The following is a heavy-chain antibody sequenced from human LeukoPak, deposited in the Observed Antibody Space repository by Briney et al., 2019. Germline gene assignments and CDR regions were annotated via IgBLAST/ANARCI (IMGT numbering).Heavy chain of an antibody. CDR1: GFTFSSYS. CDR2: ISSSSSYI. CDR3: ARREGSSWPPYAEYFQH. J-gene: IGHJ1*01. V-gene: IGHV3-21*01. D-gene: IGHD6-13*01. Sequence: PGGSLRLSCAASGFTFSSYSMNWVRQAPGKGLEWVSSISSSSSYIYYADSVKGRFTISRDNAKNSLYLQMSSLRAEDTAVYYCARREGSSWPPYAEYFQHWGQGTLVTVSS.